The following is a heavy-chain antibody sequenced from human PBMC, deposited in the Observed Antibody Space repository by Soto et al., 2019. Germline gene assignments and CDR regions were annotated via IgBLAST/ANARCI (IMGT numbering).Heavy chain of an antibody. CDR1: GDTFSTYP. CDR3: ARGGDGSGSESVFDI. CDR2: TIPILAIT. V-gene: IGHV1-69*02. D-gene: IGHD3-22*01. Sequence: QVQLVQSGAVVKKPGSSMKVSCKTLGDTFSTYPITWVRQAPGQGLEWMGRTIPILAITDYAQKFQGRVTLTADRSTSTAYRVLSSLTFEDTAVYYCARGGDGSGSESVFDIWGKGTMVTVS. J-gene: IGHJ3*02.